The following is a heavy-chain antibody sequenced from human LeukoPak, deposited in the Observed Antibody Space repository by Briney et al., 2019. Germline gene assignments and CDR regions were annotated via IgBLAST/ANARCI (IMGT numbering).Heavy chain of an antibody. CDR2: IYTSGST. D-gene: IGHD1-26*01. CDR3: ARDSGGAWTSDFDY. J-gene: IGHJ4*02. CDR1: GASINSYY. Sequence: SETLSLTCSVSGASINSYYWSWIRQPAGKGLEWIGRIYTSGSTNYNPSLKSRVTISVDTSKNQFSLKLSSVTAADTAVYYCARDSGGAWTSDFDYWGQGTLVTVSS. V-gene: IGHV4-4*07.